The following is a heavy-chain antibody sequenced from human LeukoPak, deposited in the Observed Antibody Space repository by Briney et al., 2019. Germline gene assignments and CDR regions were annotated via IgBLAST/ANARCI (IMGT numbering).Heavy chain of an antibody. CDR2: ISAYNGNT. Sequence: ASVKVSCKASGYTFTSYGISWVRQAPGQGLEWMGWISAYNGNTNYAQKLQGRVTMTTDTSTSTAYMELRSLRSDDTAVYYCARERITMVRGVIIRGNWFDPWGQGTLVTVSS. CDR3: ARERITMVRGVIIRGNWFDP. D-gene: IGHD3-10*01. V-gene: IGHV1-18*01. CDR1: GYTFTSYG. J-gene: IGHJ5*02.